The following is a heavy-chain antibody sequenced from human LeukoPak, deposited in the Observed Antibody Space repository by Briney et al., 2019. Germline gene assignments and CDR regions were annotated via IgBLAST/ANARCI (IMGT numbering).Heavy chain of an antibody. CDR3: AIRRNGYDSNWFDP. D-gene: IGHD5-24*01. CDR2: LNPNSDKT. V-gene: IGHV1-8*01. J-gene: IGHJ5*02. CDR1: GYTFTSYE. Sequence: ASVKVSCKASGYTFTSYEINWVRQAPGQGLEWMGWLNPNSDKTGYPQKFHGRVTMTRNTSISTAYMELSSLRSEDTAVYYCAIRRNGYDSNWFDPWGQGTLVTVSS.